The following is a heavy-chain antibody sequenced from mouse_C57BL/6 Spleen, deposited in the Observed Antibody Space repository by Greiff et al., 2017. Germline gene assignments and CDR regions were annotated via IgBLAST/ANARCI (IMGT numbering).Heavy chain of an antibody. CDR3: ARGAFITTVVGAMDY. CDR2: ISSGGSYT. CDR1: GFTFSSYG. D-gene: IGHD1-1*01. J-gene: IGHJ4*01. Sequence: EVKLQESGGDLVKPGGSLKLSCAASGFTFSSYGMSWVRQTPDKRLEWVATISSGGSYTYYPDSVKGRFTISRDNAKNTLYLQMSSLKSEDTAMXYCARGAFITTVVGAMDYWGQGTSVTVSS. V-gene: IGHV5-6*01.